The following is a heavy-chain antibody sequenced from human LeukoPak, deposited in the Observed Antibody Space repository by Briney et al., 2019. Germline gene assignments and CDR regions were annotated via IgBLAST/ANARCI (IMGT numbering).Heavy chain of an antibody. Sequence: GGSLRLSCAASGFTFSSYGMHWVRQAPGKGLEWVAVISYDGNNKYYADSVKGRFTISRDNSKNTLYLQMNSLRVEDTAVYYCARNGSLRYFDWLFEGDAFDIWGQGKMVTVSS. CDR1: GFTFSSYG. D-gene: IGHD3-9*01. V-gene: IGHV3-30*03. CDR2: ISYDGNNK. J-gene: IGHJ3*02. CDR3: ARNGSLRYFDWLFEGDAFDI.